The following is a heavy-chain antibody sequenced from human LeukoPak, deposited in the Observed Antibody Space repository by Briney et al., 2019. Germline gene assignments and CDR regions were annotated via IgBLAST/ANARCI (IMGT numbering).Heavy chain of an antibody. Sequence: ASVKVSCKASGYMFINHGISWVRQAPGQGLEWMGWISGFSGNANYAQNFQGRVSMTMDTSTSTAFMEVKSLRVDDTAVYYCGRLPGYSTSRGHYWGQGTLVTVSS. CDR1: GYMFINHG. D-gene: IGHD6-13*01. CDR3: GRLPGYSTSRGHY. J-gene: IGHJ4*02. V-gene: IGHV1-18*01. CDR2: ISGFSGNA.